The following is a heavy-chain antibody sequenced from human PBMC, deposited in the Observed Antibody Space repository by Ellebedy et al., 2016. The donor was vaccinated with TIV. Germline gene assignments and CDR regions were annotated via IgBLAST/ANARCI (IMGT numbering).Heavy chain of an antibody. CDR2: ISYDGSNK. V-gene: IGHV3-30*18. J-gene: IGHJ6*02. CDR3: AKDSSSSSSGMDV. Sequence: GGSLRLXXAASGFTFSSYGMHWVRQAPGKGLEWVAVISYDGSNKYYADSVKGRFTISRDNSKNTLYLQMNSLRTKDTAVYYCAKDSSSSSSGMDVWGQGTTVTVSS. D-gene: IGHD6-13*01. CDR1: GFTFSSYG.